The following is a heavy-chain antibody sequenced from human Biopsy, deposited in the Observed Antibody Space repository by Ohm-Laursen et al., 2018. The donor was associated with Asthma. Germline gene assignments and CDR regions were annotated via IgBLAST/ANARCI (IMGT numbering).Heavy chain of an antibody. J-gene: IGHJ5*02. V-gene: IGHV1-2*06. D-gene: IGHD1-7*01. CDR3: AREGITGTTAWFDP. CDR1: GYTFTSYY. Sequence: SVKVSCKASGYTFTSYYMHWVRQAPGQGLEWMGRINPNSGGTNYAQKFQGRVTMTRDTSISTAYMELSRLRSDDTAVYYCAREGITGTTAWFDPWGQGTLVTVSS. CDR2: INPNSGGT.